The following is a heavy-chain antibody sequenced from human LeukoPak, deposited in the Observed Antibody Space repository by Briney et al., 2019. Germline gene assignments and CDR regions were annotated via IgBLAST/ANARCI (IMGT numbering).Heavy chain of an antibody. D-gene: IGHD2-15*01. CDR1: GFTFSSYA. V-gene: IGHV3-23*01. Sequence: GGSLRLSCAASGFTFSSYAMSWVRQAPGKGLEWVSAISGSGGSTYYADSVKGRFTISRDNSKDTLYLQMNSLRAEDTAVYYCAKDRGGYCSGGSCYGGAFDIWGQGTMVTVSS. CDR2: ISGSGGST. CDR3: AKDRGGYCSGGSCYGGAFDI. J-gene: IGHJ3*02.